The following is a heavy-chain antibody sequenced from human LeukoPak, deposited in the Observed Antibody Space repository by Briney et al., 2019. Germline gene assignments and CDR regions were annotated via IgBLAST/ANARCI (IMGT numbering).Heavy chain of an antibody. D-gene: IGHD3-22*01. V-gene: IGHV1-2*02. J-gene: IGHJ4*02. CDR3: ARAGVYYDSSGYYYSKGGPGY. CDR2: INHNSGDT. CDR1: GYTFSGYY. Sequence: ASVKVSCKASGYTFSGYYLHWVRQAPGQGLEWMGWINHNSGDTNYAQKFQGRVTMTRDTSISTAYMDLSRLRSDDTAVYYCARAGVYYDSSGYYYSKGGPGYWGQGTLVTVSS.